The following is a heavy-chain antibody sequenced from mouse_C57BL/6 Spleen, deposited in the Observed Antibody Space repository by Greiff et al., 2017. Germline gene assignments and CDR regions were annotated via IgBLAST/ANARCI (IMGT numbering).Heavy chain of an antibody. CDR3: ATPSRFYDGHYYAMDY. V-gene: IGHV1-52*01. CDR2: IDPSDSET. D-gene: IGHD2-3*01. Sequence: VQLQQSGAELVRPGSSVKLSCKASGYTFTSYWMHWVKQRPIQGLEWIGNIDPSDSETHYNQKFKDKATLTVDKSSSTAYMQLSSLTSEDSAVYYCATPSRFYDGHYYAMDYWGQGTSVTVSS. CDR1: GYTFTSYW. J-gene: IGHJ4*01.